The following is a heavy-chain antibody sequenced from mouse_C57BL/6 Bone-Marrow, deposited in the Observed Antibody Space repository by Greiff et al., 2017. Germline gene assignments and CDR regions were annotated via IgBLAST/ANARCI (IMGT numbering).Heavy chain of an antibody. D-gene: IGHD1-1*01. CDR1: GYTFTDYE. CDR2: IDPETGGT. Sequence: VQLQQSGAELVRPGASVTLSCKASGYTFTDYEMHWVKQTPVHGLEWIGAIDPETGGTAYNQKFKGKAILTADKSSSTAYMELRSLTSEASAVYYCTRDYGSSFDWYFAVWGTGPPFTVSS. J-gene: IGHJ1*03. CDR3: TRDYGSSFDWYFAV. V-gene: IGHV1-15*01.